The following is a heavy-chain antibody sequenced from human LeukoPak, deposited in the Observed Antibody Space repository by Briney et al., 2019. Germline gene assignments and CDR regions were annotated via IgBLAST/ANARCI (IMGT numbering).Heavy chain of an antibody. CDR2: ISWNSGSI. D-gene: IGHD3-22*01. CDR3: AKEYDSSGYENYGMDV. J-gene: IGHJ6*02. Sequence: GRSLRLSCAASGFTFDDYAMHWVRQAPGKGLEWVSGISWNSGSIGYADSVKGRFTISRDNAKNSLYLQMNSLRAEDTALYYCAKEYDSSGYENYGMDVWGQGTTVTVSS. CDR1: GFTFDDYA. V-gene: IGHV3-9*01.